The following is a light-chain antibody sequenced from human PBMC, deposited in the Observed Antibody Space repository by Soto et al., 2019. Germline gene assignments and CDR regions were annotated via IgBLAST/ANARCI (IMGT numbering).Light chain of an antibody. Sequence: EIVLTQSPGTLSLSPGERATLSCRASQSVSSSYLAWYQQKPGQAPRLLIYGASSRATGIPDRFSGSGSGTDFTLTISRLEPEEFGVYYCQQYGSSPPLTFGGGTKVEIK. CDR3: QQYGSSPPLT. CDR1: QSVSSSY. CDR2: GAS. V-gene: IGKV3-20*01. J-gene: IGKJ4*01.